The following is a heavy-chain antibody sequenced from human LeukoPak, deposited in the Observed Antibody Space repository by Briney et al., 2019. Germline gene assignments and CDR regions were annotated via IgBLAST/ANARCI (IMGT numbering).Heavy chain of an antibody. CDR3: ATDYYDSSGYYSYFGY. Sequence: ASVKVSCKVSGYTLTELSMHWVRQAPGKGLEWMGGSDPEDGETIYAQKFQGRVTMTEDTSTDTAYMELSSLRSEDTAVYYCATDYYDSSGYYSYFGYWGQGTLVTVSS. J-gene: IGHJ4*02. V-gene: IGHV1-24*01. D-gene: IGHD3-22*01. CDR1: GYTLTELS. CDR2: SDPEDGET.